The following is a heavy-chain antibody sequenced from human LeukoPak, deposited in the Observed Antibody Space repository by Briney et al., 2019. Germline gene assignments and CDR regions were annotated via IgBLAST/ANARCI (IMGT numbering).Heavy chain of an antibody. CDR1: GGTFSSYA. Sequence: SVKVSCKASGGTFSSYAISWVRQAPGQGLEWMGRIIPILHIADYSQKFQGRVTITADKSTSTASMQLSSLRSEDTAVYYCAGGLLWFGESGNWFDPWGQGTLVTVSS. J-gene: IGHJ5*02. CDR2: IIPILHIA. D-gene: IGHD3-10*01. CDR3: AGGLLWFGESGNWFDP. V-gene: IGHV1-69*04.